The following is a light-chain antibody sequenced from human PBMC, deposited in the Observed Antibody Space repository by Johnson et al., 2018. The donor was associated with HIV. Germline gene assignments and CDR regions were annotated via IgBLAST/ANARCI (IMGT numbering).Light chain of an antibody. J-gene: IGLJ1*01. CDR1: NSNIGNNY. Sequence: QSVLTQPPSVSAAPGQKVTISCSGSNSNIGNNYVSWYQQLPGTAPKLLIYDNNKRPSGIPDRFSGSKSGTSATLDITGLQTGDEADYYCGTWDSSLSAGEYVFGTGTKVTVL. V-gene: IGLV1-51*01. CDR2: DNN. CDR3: GTWDSSLSAGEYV.